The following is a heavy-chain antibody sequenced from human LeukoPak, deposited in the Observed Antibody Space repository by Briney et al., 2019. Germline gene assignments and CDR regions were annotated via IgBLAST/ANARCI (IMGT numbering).Heavy chain of an antibody. CDR1: GFTFSNYW. CDR3: ARERALPSEYYGDYVSVYFDY. CDR2: IKTDGSGK. D-gene: IGHD4-17*01. Sequence: GGSLRLSCEGSGFTFSNYWMGWVRQAPGKGLQWVANIKTDGSGKYYVDSVKGRFTISRDNAKNSLYLQMNSLRAEDTAVYYCARERALPSEYYGDYVSVYFDYWGQGTLVTVSS. V-gene: IGHV3-7*01. J-gene: IGHJ4*02.